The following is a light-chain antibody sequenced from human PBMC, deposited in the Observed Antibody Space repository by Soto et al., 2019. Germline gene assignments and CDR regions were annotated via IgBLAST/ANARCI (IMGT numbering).Light chain of an antibody. CDR2: LNSVGNV. CDR3: QTWGTGIGV. Sequence: QPVLTQSPSASASLGPSVTLTCTLSCGHSGNAVAWHQQQPEKGPRYLMNLNSVGNVEKGGGIPDRFSGSSSGAERYLTISSLQSEDEADYYCQTWGTGIGVFGGGTKLTVL. CDR1: CGHSGNA. V-gene: IGLV4-69*01. J-gene: IGLJ3*02.